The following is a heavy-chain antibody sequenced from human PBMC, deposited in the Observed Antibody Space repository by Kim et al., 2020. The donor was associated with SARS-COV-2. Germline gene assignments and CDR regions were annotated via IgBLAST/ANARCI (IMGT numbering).Heavy chain of an antibody. D-gene: IGHD3-10*01. V-gene: IGHV3-23*01. Sequence: GNGRFTNARDNSKNTLYLQMNSLRAEDTAVYYCAKVSGITMVRGVDLFDYWGQGTLVTVSS. J-gene: IGHJ4*02. CDR3: AKVSGITMVRGVDLFDY.